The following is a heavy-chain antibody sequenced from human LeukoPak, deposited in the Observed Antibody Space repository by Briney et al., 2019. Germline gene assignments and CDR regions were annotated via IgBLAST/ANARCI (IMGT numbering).Heavy chain of an antibody. V-gene: IGHV4-31*03. J-gene: IGHJ3*01. CDR3: ARDLVNYYGSGTYVHGFDV. CDR1: DGSINTGDYY. Sequence: SQTLSLTCTVSDGSINTGDYYWHWIRQHPGKGLEWLGYIYYGGTTSYNPSLKSRLIISLDTSNNQFSLRLNSVTAADTAVYFCARDLVNYYGSGTYVHGFDVWGQGTMVKVSA. D-gene: IGHD3-10*01. CDR2: IYYGGTT.